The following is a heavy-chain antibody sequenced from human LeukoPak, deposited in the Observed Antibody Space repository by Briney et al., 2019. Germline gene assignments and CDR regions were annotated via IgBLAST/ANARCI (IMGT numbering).Heavy chain of an antibody. CDR2: MNPNSGNT. CDR3: ARKYMNQWLRLGRRSWYFDY. Sequence: ASVKVSCKASGYTFTSYDINWVRQATGQGLEWMGWMNPNSGNTGYAQKFQGRVTMTRNTSISTAYMELSSLRSEDTAVYYCARKYMNQWLRLGRRSWYFDYWGQGTLVTVSS. J-gene: IGHJ4*02. D-gene: IGHD5-12*01. CDR1: GYTFTSYD. V-gene: IGHV1-8*01.